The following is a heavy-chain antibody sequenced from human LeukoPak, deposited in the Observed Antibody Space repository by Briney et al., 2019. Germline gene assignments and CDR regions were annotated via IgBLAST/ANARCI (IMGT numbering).Heavy chain of an antibody. J-gene: IGHJ6*02. CDR3: ARDPVGGYYDFWSGSPSEYGMDV. D-gene: IGHD3-3*01. Sequence: KPGGSLRLSCAASGFTFSSYSMNWVRQAPGKGLEWVSSISSSSSYIYYADSVKGRFTISRDNAKNSLYLQMNSLRAEDTAVYYCARDPVGGYYDFWSGSPSEYGMDVWGQGTTVTVSS. CDR1: GFTFSSYS. CDR2: ISSSSSYI. V-gene: IGHV3-21*01.